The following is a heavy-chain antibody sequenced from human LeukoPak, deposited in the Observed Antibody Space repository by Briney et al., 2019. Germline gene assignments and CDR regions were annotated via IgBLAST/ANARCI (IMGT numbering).Heavy chain of an antibody. D-gene: IGHD6-19*01. CDR3: AKDHSFIAVAGTDPF. J-gene: IGHJ4*02. CDR1: GFTFSSYA. CDR2: ISGSGGST. Sequence: GGSLRLSCAASGFTFSSYAMSWVRQAPGKGLEWVSAISGSGGSTYYADSVRGRFTISRDNSKNTLYLQMNSLRAEDTAVYYCAKDHSFIAVAGTDPFWGQGTLVTVSS. V-gene: IGHV3-23*01.